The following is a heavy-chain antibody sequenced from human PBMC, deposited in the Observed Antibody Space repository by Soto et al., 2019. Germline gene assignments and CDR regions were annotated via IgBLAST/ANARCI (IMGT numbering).Heavy chain of an antibody. CDR2: IIPIFGTA. CDR1: GGTFSSYA. CDR3: ARAGYSSSWVKP. V-gene: IGHV1-69*13. D-gene: IGHD6-13*01. Sequence: ASVKVSCKASGGTFSSYAISWVRQAPGQGLEWMGGIIPIFGTANYAQKFQGRVTITADESTSTAYMELRSLRSDDTAVYYCARAGYSSSWVKPWGQGTLVTVSS. J-gene: IGHJ5*02.